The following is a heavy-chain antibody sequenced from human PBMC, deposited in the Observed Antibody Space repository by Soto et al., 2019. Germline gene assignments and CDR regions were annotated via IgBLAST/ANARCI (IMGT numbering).Heavy chain of an antibody. J-gene: IGHJ4*02. Sequence: QLQLQESGPGLVKPSETLSLTCTVSGGSISSSSYYWGWIRQPPGKGLEWIGSIYYSGSTYYHPSLKSRVTISVDTSKNQFSLKRSSVTAVDTAVYYCARLRVVTAVFDYWGQGTLVTVSS. V-gene: IGHV4-39*01. D-gene: IGHD2-21*02. CDR2: IYYSGST. CDR1: GGSISSSSYY. CDR3: ARLRVVTAVFDY.